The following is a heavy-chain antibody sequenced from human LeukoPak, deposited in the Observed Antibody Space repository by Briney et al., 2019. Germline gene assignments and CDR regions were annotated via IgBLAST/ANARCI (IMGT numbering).Heavy chain of an antibody. V-gene: IGHV3-64D*09. D-gene: IGHD3-10*01. CDR2: ISYNGGST. CDR3: VKRTGSGTYYDY. CDR1: EFTFSTYA. Sequence: GGSLRLSCSASEFTFSTYAMHWVRQAPGKGLECVSGISYNGGSTYYADSVKGRFTISRDNSKNTLYLQMSSLRAEDTAIYYCVKRTGSGTYYDYWGQGTLVTVSS. J-gene: IGHJ4*02.